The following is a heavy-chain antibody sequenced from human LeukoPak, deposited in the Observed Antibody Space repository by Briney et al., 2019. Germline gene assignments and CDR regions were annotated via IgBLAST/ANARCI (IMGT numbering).Heavy chain of an antibody. Sequence: ASVKVSCKASGGTFSSYAISWVRQAPGQGLEWMGGIIPIFGTANYAQKLQGRVTMTTDTSTSTAYMELRSLRSDDTAVYYCARFRITIFGVVIQVPDYWGQGTLVTVSS. V-gene: IGHV1-69*05. CDR1: GGTFSSYA. CDR3: ARFRITIFGVVIQVPDY. CDR2: IIPIFGTA. J-gene: IGHJ4*02. D-gene: IGHD3-3*01.